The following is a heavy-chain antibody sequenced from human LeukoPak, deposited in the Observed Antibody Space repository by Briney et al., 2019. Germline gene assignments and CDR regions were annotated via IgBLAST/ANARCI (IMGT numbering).Heavy chain of an antibody. V-gene: IGHV3-33*01. CDR1: GFTFSSYG. CDR3: ARGTSGYDDVNFDY. D-gene: IGHD5-12*01. Sequence: GGSLRLSCAASGFTFSSYGMHWVRQAPGKGLEWVAVIWYDGSNNYYADSVKGRSTISRDNSKSTLYLQMSSLRAEDTAVYYCARGTSGYDDVNFDYWGQGTLVTVSS. J-gene: IGHJ4*02. CDR2: IWYDGSNN.